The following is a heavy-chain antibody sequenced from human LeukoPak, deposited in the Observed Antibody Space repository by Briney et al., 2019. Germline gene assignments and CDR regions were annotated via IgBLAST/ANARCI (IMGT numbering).Heavy chain of an antibody. CDR1: GFIFNHYW. J-gene: IGHJ4*02. Sequence: GGSLRLSCAASGFIFNHYWMTWVRHTPGKGLECVASIKPDGSENYYVDSVKGRFTISRDNAKNSLYLQMNSLRVEDAAVYYCARDLNWETYWGQGTLVTVSS. V-gene: IGHV3-7*01. CDR3: ARDLNWETY. D-gene: IGHD1-26*01. CDR2: IKPDGSEN.